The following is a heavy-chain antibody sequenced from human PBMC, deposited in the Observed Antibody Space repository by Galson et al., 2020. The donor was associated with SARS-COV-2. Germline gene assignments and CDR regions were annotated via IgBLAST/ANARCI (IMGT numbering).Heavy chain of an antibody. V-gene: IGHV3-53*01. CDR3: ARDAPRLNYFYYAMDV. CDR1: GFFVSNNH. CDR2: VYSDGST. D-gene: IGHD3-16*01. J-gene: IGHJ6*02. Sequence: GESLKISCAASGFFVSNNHMSWVRQAPGKGLEWVSVVYSDGSTFYADSVRGRFTVSRDKSRNTMYLQMNSLRAEDTAVYYCARDAPRLNYFYYAMDVWGQGTTVTVSS.